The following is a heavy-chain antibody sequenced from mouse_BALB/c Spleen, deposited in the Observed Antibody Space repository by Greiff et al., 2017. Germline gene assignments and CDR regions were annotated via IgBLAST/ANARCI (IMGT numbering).Heavy chain of an antibody. Sequence: EVQLVESGGGLVKPGGSLKLSCAASGFTFSSYAMSWVRQTPEKRLEWVASISSGGSTYYPDSVKGRFTISRDNARNILYLQMISLRSEDTAMYYCARGRDYGNSWFAYWGQGTLVTVSA. J-gene: IGHJ3*01. D-gene: IGHD2-1*01. V-gene: IGHV5-6-5*01. CDR3: ARGRDYGNSWFAY. CDR1: GFTFSSYA. CDR2: ISSGGST.